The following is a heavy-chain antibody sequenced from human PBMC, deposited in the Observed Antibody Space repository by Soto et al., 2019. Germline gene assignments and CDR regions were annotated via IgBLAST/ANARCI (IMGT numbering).Heavy chain of an antibody. V-gene: IGHV3-23*01. J-gene: IGHJ4*02. CDR1: GFTFGNYA. D-gene: IGHD2-21*02. CDR2: IVASGGRT. CDR3: VKDLVVLSAIFDS. Sequence: PGGSLRLSCAASGFTFGNYAMGWVRQAPGKGLEWVSGIVASGGRTFYADSAKGRFTISSDNSRSTLYLLMNSLRADDTAVYYCVKDLVVLSAIFDSWGRGTLVTVSS.